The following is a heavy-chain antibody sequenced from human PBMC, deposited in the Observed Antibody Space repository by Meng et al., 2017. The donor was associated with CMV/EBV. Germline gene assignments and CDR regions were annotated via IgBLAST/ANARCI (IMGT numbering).Heavy chain of an antibody. CDR2: IRYDGSNK. CDR1: GFTFSSYC. D-gene: IGHD6-13*01. CDR3: AKDAVRAAAAPFDY. Sequence: GESLKISCAASGFTFSSYCMHWVRQAPGKGLEWVAFIRYDGSNKYYADSVKGRFTISRDNSKNTLYLQMNSLRAEDTAVYYCAKDAVRAAAAPFDYWGQGTLVTVSS. J-gene: IGHJ4*02. V-gene: IGHV3-30*02.